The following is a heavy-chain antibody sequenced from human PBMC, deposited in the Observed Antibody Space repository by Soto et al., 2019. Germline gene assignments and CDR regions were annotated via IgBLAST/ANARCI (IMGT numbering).Heavy chain of an antibody. CDR3: ARATIVLVPAAMVSHWFDP. Sequence: QVQLQESGPGLVKPSQTLSLTCTVSGGSISSGDYYWSWIRQPPGKGLEWIGYIYYSGSTYYNPSLKSRVTISVDTSKDQFSLKLSSVTAADTAVYYCARATIVLVPAAMVSHWFDPWGQGTLVTVSS. CDR1: GGSISSGDYY. D-gene: IGHD2-2*01. CDR2: IYYSGST. V-gene: IGHV4-30-4*01. J-gene: IGHJ5*02.